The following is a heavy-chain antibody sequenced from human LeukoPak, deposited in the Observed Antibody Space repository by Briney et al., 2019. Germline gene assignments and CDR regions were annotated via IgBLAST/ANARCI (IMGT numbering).Heavy chain of an antibody. J-gene: IGHJ4*02. V-gene: IGHV4-39*02. D-gene: IGHD3-10*01. CDR3: ARERSGSYDEHFDY. Sequence: SETLSLTCTVSGVSISSSSYYWGWIRQPPGKGLEWIGSIYYSGSTYYNPSLKSRVTISVDTSKNQFSLKLSSVTAADTAVYYCARERSGSYDEHFDYWGQGTLVTVSS. CDR1: GVSISSSSYY. CDR2: IYYSGST.